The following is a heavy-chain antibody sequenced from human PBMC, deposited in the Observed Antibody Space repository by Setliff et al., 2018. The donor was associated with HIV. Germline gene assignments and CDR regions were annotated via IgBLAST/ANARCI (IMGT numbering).Heavy chain of an antibody. D-gene: IGHD5-18*01. CDR1: GYTFTSYD. CDR2: MNPNSGNT. Sequence: ASVKVSCKASGYTFTSYDINWVRQATGQGLEWMGWMNPNSGNTGYAQKFQGRVTMTRNTSISTAYMELSSLRSEDTAVYYCASGYSYDYYYYYGMDVWGQGTTVTVSS. V-gene: IGHV1-8*02. CDR3: ASGYSYDYYYYYGMDV. J-gene: IGHJ6*02.